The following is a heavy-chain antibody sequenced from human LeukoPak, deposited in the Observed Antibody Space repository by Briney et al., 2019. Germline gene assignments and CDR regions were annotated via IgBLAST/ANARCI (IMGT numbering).Heavy chain of an antibody. Sequence: SETLSLTCAVYGGSFSGYYWSWIRQPPGKGLEWIGEINHSGSTNYNPSLKSRVTISVDTSKNQFSLKLSSVTAADTAVYYCARTRIAARAPLGYWGQGSLVTVSS. CDR3: ARTRIAARAPLGY. D-gene: IGHD6-6*01. CDR2: INHSGST. J-gene: IGHJ4*02. V-gene: IGHV4-34*01. CDR1: GGSFSGYY.